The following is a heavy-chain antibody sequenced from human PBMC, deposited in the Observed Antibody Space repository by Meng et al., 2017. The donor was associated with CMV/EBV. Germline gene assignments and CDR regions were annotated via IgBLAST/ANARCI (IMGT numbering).Heavy chain of an antibody. CDR2: IRSKAYGGTT. CDR3: TREPVWGSYYYYYYGMDV. V-gene: IGHV3-49*04. J-gene: IGHJ6*02. D-gene: IGHD3-16*01. CDR1: GFTFGDYA. Sequence: GGSLRLSCTASGFTFGDYAMSWVRQAPGKGLEWVGFIRSKAYGGTTEYAASVKGRFTISRGDSKSIAYLQMNSLKTEDTAVYYCTREPVWGSYYYYYYGMDVWGQGTTVTVSS.